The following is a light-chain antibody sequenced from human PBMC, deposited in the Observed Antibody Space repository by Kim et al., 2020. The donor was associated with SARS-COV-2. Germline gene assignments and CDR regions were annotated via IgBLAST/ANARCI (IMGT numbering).Light chain of an antibody. V-gene: IGLV3-19*01. CDR1: SLRTYY. CDR2: VKN. Sequence: SSELTQDPTVSVALGQTVRITCQGDSLRTYYASWYQQKPGQSPVLVIYVKNNRPSGIPDRFSGSSSGNTASLTITGAQAEDEADYYCNSRDSSGNHWVFGGGTMVTVL. J-gene: IGLJ3*02. CDR3: NSRDSSGNHWV.